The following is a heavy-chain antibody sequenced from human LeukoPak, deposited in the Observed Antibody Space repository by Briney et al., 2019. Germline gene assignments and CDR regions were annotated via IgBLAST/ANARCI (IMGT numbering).Heavy chain of an antibody. V-gene: IGHV4-31*03. J-gene: IGHJ4*02. Sequence: PSETLSLTCTVSGGSISSGGYYWSWIRQHPGKGLEWIGYIYYSGSTYYNPSLKSRVTISVDTSKNQFSLKLSSVTAADTAVYYCATFAWDYAREWYFDYWGQGTLVTVSS. CDR3: ATFAWDYAREWYFDY. CDR2: IYYSGST. D-gene: IGHD3-3*01. CDR1: GGSISSGGYY.